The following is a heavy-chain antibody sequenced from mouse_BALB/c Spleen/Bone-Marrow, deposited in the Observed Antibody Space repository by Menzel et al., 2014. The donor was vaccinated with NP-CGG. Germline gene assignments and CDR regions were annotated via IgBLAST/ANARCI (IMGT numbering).Heavy chain of an antibody. V-gene: IGHV2-9*02. CDR2: IWAGGST. Sequence: VQLQQSGPGLVAPSQSLSITCTVSGFSLTSFGLHWVRQSPGKGLEWLGVIWAGGSTNYYSALMSRLSISKDNSKSQVFLRMNSLQTDDTAMYYCARDRYYYGSPYWYFDVWGAGTTVTVSS. CDR1: GFSLTSFG. CDR3: ARDRYYYGSPYWYFDV. D-gene: IGHD1-1*01. J-gene: IGHJ1*01.